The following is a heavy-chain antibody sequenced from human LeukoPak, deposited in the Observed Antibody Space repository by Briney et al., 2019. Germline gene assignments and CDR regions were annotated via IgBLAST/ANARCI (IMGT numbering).Heavy chain of an antibody. Sequence: GGSLRLSCAASRFTFSNFAMNWVRLAPGKGLEWVSAITASGYNTYYTDSVKGRFTISRDNSKNMVFLQMDSLRAADTAIYYCAKDGAENYLDSFDIWGQGSMVTVSS. CDR3: AKDGAENYLDSFDI. D-gene: IGHD1-7*01. CDR1: RFTFSNFA. CDR2: ITASGYNT. V-gene: IGHV3-23*01. J-gene: IGHJ3*02.